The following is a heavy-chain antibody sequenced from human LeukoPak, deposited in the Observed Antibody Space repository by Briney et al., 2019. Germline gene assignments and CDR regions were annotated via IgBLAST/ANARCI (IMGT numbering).Heavy chain of an antibody. V-gene: IGHV6-1*01. Sequence: SQTLSLTCALSGDSVSSNSVTWDWGRQSPSRGLEWLGRTYYRSTWYNDYAVSVRGRITVNPDTSKNQFSLHLNSVTPEDTAVYYCARRLTQYDCFDPWGQGILVTVSS. J-gene: IGHJ5*02. CDR1: GDSVSSNSVT. CDR2: TYYRSTWYN. CDR3: ARRLTQYDCFDP. D-gene: IGHD2-2*01.